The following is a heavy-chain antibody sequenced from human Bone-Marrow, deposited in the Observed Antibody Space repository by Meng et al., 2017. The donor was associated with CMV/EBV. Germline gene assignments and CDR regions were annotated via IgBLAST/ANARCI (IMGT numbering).Heavy chain of an antibody. Sequence: ASVKVSCKASGYTFTSYDINWVRQATGQGLEWMGWMTPNSGNTGYAQKFQGRVTMTRNTSISTAYMELSSLRSEDTAVYYCARGLTTMVRGVIITIYYYYGMDVWGQGTTVTGSS. CDR2: MTPNSGNT. V-gene: IGHV1-8*01. CDR1: GYTFTSYD. D-gene: IGHD3-10*01. CDR3: ARGLTTMVRGVIITIYYYYGMDV. J-gene: IGHJ6*02.